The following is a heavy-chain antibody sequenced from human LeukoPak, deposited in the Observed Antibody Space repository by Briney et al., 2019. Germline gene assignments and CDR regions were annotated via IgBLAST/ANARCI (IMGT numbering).Heavy chain of an antibody. V-gene: IGHV3-21*06. CDR3: GRAFPPLRTSSAGDL. J-gene: IGHJ4*02. D-gene: IGHD3-16*01. CDR1: GFTFSDYD. CDR2: ISGRSSHT. Sequence: GGSLRLSCSASGFTFSDYDMNWIRQAPGKGLEWISAISGRSSHTYYGDSVKGRFSISRDNAKNLLYLQMNGLGAEDTAVYYCGRAFPPLRTSSAGDLWGQGTLVTVSS.